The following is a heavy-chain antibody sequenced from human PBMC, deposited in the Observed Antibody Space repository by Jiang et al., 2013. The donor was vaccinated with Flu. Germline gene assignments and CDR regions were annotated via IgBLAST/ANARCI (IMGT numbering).Heavy chain of an antibody. CDR3: AREVVAGSYYFDY. D-gene: IGHD6-19*01. Sequence: LLKPSETLSLTCTVSGGSISSYYWSWIRQPPGKGLEWIGYIYYSGSTNYNPSLKSRVTISVDTSKNQFSLKLSSVTAADTAVYYCAREVVAGSYYFDYWGQGTLVTVSS. CDR1: GGSISSYY. V-gene: IGHV4-59*01. J-gene: IGHJ4*02. CDR2: IYYSGST.